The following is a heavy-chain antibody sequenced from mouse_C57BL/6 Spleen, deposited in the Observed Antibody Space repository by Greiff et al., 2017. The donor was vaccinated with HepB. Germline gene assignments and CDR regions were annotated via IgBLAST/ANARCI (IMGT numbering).Heavy chain of an antibody. CDR3: TQGGNYYGSSPFDY. CDR1: GFNIKDYY. J-gene: IGHJ2*01. V-gene: IGHV14-1*01. D-gene: IGHD1-1*01. CDR2: IDPEDGDT. Sequence: VQLQQSGAELVRPGASVKLSCTASGFNIKDYYMHWVKQRPEQGLEWIGRIDPEDGDTEYAPKFQGKATMTADTSSNTAYLQLSSLTSEDTAVYYCTQGGNYYGSSPFDYWGQGTTLTVS.